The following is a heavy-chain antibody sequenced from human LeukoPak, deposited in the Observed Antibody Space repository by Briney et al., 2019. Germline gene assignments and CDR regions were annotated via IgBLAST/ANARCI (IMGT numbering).Heavy chain of an antibody. CDR3: ASSRGAARSYYYGMDV. D-gene: IGHD6-6*01. J-gene: IGHJ6*02. V-gene: IGHV4-30-4*08. CDR1: GGSISSGGYY. CDR2: INHSGST. Sequence: SQTLSLTCTVSGGSISSGGYYWSWIRQPPGKGLEWIGEINHSGSTNYNPSLKSRVTISVDTSKNQFSLKLSSVTAADTAVYYCASSRGAARSYYYGMDVWGQGTTVTVSS.